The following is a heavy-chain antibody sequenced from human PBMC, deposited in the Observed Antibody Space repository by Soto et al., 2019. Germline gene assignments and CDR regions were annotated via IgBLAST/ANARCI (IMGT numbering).Heavy chain of an antibody. CDR3: AKDRVVVAATRAFYPDWPPDY. CDR1: GFTFSSYA. CDR2: ISGSGGST. J-gene: IGHJ4*02. D-gene: IGHD2-15*01. Sequence: GGSLRLSCAASGFTFSSYAMSWVRQAPEKGLEWVSAISGSGGSTYYADSVKGRFTISRDNSKNTLYLQMNSLRAEDTAVYYCAKDRVVVAATRAFYPDWPPDYWGQGTLVTVSS. V-gene: IGHV3-23*01.